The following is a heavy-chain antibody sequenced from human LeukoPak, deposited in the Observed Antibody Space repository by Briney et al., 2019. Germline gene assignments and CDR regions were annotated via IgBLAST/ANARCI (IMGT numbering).Heavy chain of an antibody. CDR2: MNPNSGNT. CDR1: GYTFTSYD. CDR3: ARGRRYSSKNWFDP. D-gene: IGHD6-13*01. Sequence: ASVKVSCKASGYTFTSYDINWVRQATGQGLEWMGWMNPNSGNTGYAQKFQGRVTMTRNTSISTAYIELSSLRSEDTAVYYCARGRRYSSKNWFDPWGQGTLVTVSS. J-gene: IGHJ5*02. V-gene: IGHV1-8*01.